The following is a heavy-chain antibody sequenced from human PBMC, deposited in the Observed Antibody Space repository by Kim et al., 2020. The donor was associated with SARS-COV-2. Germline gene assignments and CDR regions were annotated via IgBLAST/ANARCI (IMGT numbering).Heavy chain of an antibody. CDR3: ALGGATMTTWFDP. CDR2: TSGNGGYT. V-gene: IGHV3-64D*06. CDR1: GFIVRNYF. J-gene: IGHJ5*02. Sequence: GGSLRLSCSASGFIVRNYFMHWVRQAPGKGLEYVSGTSGNGGYTYYADSVKGRFTISRDNSKNTLYLQMSSLRTDDTAMFYCALGGATMTTWFDPWGQGTLVTVSS. D-gene: IGHD4-17*01.